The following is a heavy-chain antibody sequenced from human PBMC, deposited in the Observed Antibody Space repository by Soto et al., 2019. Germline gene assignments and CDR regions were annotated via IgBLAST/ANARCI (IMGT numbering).Heavy chain of an antibody. CDR2: IGSRGSTI. CDR3: ARDDRNYDY. J-gene: IGHJ4*02. CDR1: GFTFSDYY. Sequence: GGSLRLSCAASGFTFSDYYMSWIRQAPGKGLEWVSYIGSRGSTIYYADSVKGRFTISRDTAKNSPYLQMNSLRAEDTAVYYCARDDRNYDYWGQGTLVTVSS. D-gene: IGHD1-7*01. V-gene: IGHV3-11*01.